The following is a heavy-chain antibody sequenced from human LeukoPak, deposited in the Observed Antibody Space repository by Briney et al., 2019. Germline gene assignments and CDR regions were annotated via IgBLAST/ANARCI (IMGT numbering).Heavy chain of an antibody. Sequence: PGGSLRLSCAASGFTFSSYEMNWVRQAPGKGLEWVSYISSSGSTIYYADSVKGRFTISRDNAKNSLYLQMNSLRAEDTAVYYCARVPRMVSAFDIWGQGTMVTVSS. CDR3: ARVPRMVSAFDI. D-gene: IGHD3-10*01. V-gene: IGHV3-48*03. CDR1: GFTFSSYE. CDR2: ISSSGSTI. J-gene: IGHJ3*02.